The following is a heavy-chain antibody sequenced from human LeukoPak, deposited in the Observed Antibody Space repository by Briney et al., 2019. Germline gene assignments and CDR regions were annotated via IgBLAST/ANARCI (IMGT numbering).Heavy chain of an antibody. D-gene: IGHD4-17*01. CDR2: VSGSGDGT. J-gene: IGHJ4*02. CDR1: GFTFSSFA. V-gene: IGHV3-23*01. Sequence: GGSLRLSCAASGFTFSSFAMSWVRQAPGKGLEWVSSVSGSGDGTYYADSVKGRFTISRDNSKKTLDLHMDSLRAEDTAVYYCAKERLGGNYGDYAVDYWGQGTMVTVSS. CDR3: AKERLGGNYGDYAVDY.